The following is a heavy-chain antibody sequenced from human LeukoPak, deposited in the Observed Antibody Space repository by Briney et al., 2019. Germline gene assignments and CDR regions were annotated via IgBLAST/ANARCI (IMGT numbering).Heavy chain of an antibody. CDR1: GYTFTSYD. D-gene: IGHD2-15*01. J-gene: IGHJ5*02. Sequence: ASVKVSCKASGYTFTSYDINWVRQATGQGLEWMGWTNPNSGNTGYAQKFQGRVTMTRNTSISTAYMELSSLRSEDTAVYYCARVPIVRRYCSGGSCYSTWFDPWGQGTLVTVSS. CDR3: ARVPIVRRYCSGGSCYSTWFDP. CDR2: TNPNSGNT. V-gene: IGHV1-8*01.